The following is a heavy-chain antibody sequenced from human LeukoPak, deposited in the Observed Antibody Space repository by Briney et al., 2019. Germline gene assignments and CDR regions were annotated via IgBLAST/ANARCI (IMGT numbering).Heavy chain of an antibody. CDR1: GGSISSSYW. CDR3: ATYYDFWSGYGYFDY. D-gene: IGHD3-3*01. Sequence: SGTLSLTCAVSGGSISSSYWWSRVRQPPGKGLEWIGSIYYSGSTYYNPSLKSRVTISVDTSKNQFSLKLSSVTAADTAVYYCATYYDFWSGYGYFDYWGQGTLVTVSS. CDR2: IYYSGST. J-gene: IGHJ4*02. V-gene: IGHV4-4*02.